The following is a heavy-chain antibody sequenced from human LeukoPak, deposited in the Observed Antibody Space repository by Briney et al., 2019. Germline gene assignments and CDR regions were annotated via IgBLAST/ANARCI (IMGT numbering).Heavy chain of an antibody. CDR3: ARSGREATEIDY. J-gene: IGHJ4*02. CDR1: GFTFSSYA. Sequence: GGSLRLSCAASGFTFSSYAMHWVRQAPGKGLEWVATTSFDVSNKYYADSVKGRFTISRDNSKNTLYLQMNSLRTEDTAVYSCARSGREATEIDYWGQGTLVTVSS. D-gene: IGHD1-1*01. V-gene: IGHV3-30*04. CDR2: TSFDVSNK.